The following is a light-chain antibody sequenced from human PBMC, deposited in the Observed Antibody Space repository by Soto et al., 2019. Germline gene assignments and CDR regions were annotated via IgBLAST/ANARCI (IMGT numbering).Light chain of an antibody. J-gene: IGKJ1*01. CDR2: DAS. V-gene: IGKV3-15*01. CDR3: QQYNDWWT. CDR1: QSVSSN. Sequence: EIVMTHSPATLSVSPWERATLSCSASQSVSSNLAWYQQKPGQAPRLVIFDASTRATGIPDRFTGRGSGTEFTLTISSLQSEDSAVYFCQQYNDWWTFGQGTKVDIK.